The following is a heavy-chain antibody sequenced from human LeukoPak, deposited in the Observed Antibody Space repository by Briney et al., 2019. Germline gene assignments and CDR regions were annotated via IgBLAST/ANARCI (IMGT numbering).Heavy chain of an antibody. CDR2: IFYSGST. V-gene: IGHV4-39*07. CDR1: GGSISTSSYY. J-gene: IGHJ6*03. D-gene: IGHD3-3*01. CDR3: ARVGELRFLEWLPYYYYYYMDV. Sequence: SETLSLTCTVSGGSISTSSYYWGWVRQPPGKGLEWIGNIFYSGSTYYSPSLKSRVTISLDTSRNQFSLKLSSVTAADTAVYYCARVGELRFLEWLPYYYYYYMDVWGKGTTVTVSS.